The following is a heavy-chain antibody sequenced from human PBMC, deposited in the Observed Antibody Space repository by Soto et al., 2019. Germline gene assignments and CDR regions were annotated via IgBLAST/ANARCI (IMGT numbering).Heavy chain of an antibody. CDR2: TYYRSQWYS. J-gene: IGHJ4*02. Sequence: QVQLLESGPGLVKSSQTLSLTCAISGDSVSSNSGVWNWIRQSPSRGLEWLGRTYYRSQWYSDYARSVRSRITVSPDTSKNQFSLQLSSMTPEDTAVYYCVRSSHWSFDSWGQGALVIVSS. V-gene: IGHV6-1*01. CDR3: VRSSHWSFDS. CDR1: GDSVSSNSGV. D-gene: IGHD2-8*02.